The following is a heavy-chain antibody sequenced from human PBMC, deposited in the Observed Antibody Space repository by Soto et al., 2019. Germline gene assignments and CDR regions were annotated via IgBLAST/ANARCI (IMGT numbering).Heavy chain of an antibody. D-gene: IGHD4-17*01. V-gene: IGHV1-18*04. J-gene: IGHJ1*01. CDR2: ISPLKGRT. CDR3: AMDSGDRTEYCKH. CDR1: GYTFTSYG. Sequence: QVQLVQSGPDLKRPGASMKVSCKASGYTFTSYGISWVRQAPGQGLEWMAWISPLKGRTQYSQKAQGRVTLSTDTSSNTAYMEMTTLRVDDTAVYYCAMDSGDRTEYCKHWGQGTLVTVS.